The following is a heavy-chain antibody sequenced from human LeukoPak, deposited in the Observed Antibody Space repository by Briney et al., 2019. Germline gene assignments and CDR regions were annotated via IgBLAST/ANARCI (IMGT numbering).Heavy chain of an antibody. D-gene: IGHD1-26*01. CDR1: GFTFSSYA. CDR3: AKDSPGSGSYWDFDY. J-gene: IGHJ4*02. V-gene: IGHV3-23*01. Sequence: PGGSLRLSCAASGFTFSSYAMSWVRQAPGKGLEWVSAIVGCGGSTYYADSVKGRFTISRDNPKNTLYLQMNSLRAEDTAVYYCAKDSPGSGSYWDFDYWGQGTLVTVAS. CDR2: IVGCGGST.